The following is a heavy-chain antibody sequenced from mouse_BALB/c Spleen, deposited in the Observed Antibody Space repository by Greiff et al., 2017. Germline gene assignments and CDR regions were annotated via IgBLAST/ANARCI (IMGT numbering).Heavy chain of an antibody. Sequence: VQLKESGGGLVKPGGSLKLSCAASGFTFSSYAMSWVRQSPEKRLEWVAEISSGGSYTYYPDTVTGRFTISRDNAKNTLYLEMSSLRSEDTAMYYCAIIYDGYYFAYWGQGTLVTVSA. CDR1: GFTFSSYA. J-gene: IGHJ3*01. D-gene: IGHD2-3*01. V-gene: IGHV5-9-4*01. CDR3: AIIYDGYYFAY. CDR2: ISSGGSYT.